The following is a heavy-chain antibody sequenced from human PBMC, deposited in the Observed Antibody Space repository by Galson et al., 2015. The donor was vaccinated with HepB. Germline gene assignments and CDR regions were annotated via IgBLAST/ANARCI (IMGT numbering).Heavy chain of an antibody. V-gene: IGHV3-48*01. J-gene: IGHJ5*02. CDR1: GFTFSSYT. D-gene: IGHD1/OR15-1a*01. Sequence: SLRLSCAASGFTFSSYTMNWVRQAPGKGLEWVSYISSSSTTIYYADSVKGRFTISRDNAQKSLYLQMNSLRAEDTAVYYCAGNTNFLFDPWGQGTLVTVSS. CDR2: ISSSSTTI. CDR3: AGNTNFLFDP.